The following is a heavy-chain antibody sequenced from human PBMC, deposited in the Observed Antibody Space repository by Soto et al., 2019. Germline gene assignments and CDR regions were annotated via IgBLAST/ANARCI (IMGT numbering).Heavy chain of an antibody. Sequence: SETLSLTCTVSGGSISSGDYYWSWIRHPPGKGLEWIGYIYYSGITYYNPSLKSRVTISVDTSKNQFSLKLSSVTAADTAVYYCASGYCSSTSCSNPHYYYYGMDVWGQGTTVTVSS. CDR3: ASGYCSSTSCSNPHYYYYGMDV. J-gene: IGHJ6*02. V-gene: IGHV4-30-4*01. CDR1: GGSISSGDYY. D-gene: IGHD2-2*03. CDR2: IYYSGIT.